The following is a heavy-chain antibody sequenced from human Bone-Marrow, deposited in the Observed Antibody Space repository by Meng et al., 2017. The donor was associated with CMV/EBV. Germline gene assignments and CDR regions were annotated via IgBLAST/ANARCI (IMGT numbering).Heavy chain of an antibody. CDR1: GFTFSSYS. J-gene: IGHJ4*02. V-gene: IGHV3-30*02. D-gene: IGHD6-6*01. CDR2: IRYDGSNK. CDR3: AKVEYSSSY. Sequence: GESLKNSCAASGFTFSSYSMNWVRRAPGKGLEWVTFIRYDGSNKYYEDSVKGRFTISRDNSKNTQYLQMNSRGAEDTAVYYCAKVEYSSSYWGQGTPVTVSS.